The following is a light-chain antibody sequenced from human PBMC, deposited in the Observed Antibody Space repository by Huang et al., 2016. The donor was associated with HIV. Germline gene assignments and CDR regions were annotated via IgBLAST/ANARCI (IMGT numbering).Light chain of an antibody. J-gene: IGKJ1*01. CDR3: QHYNKWPPWT. CDR2: DAS. Sequence: EVVMTQSPATLSVSPGERATLSCRASQRVSNNLAWYQQKPGQAPRLLIYDASTRVTGFPARFSSSGSGIEFTLTINSLQSEDFAVYYCQHYNKWPPWTFGQGTKVEIK. CDR1: QRVSNN. V-gene: IGKV3-15*01.